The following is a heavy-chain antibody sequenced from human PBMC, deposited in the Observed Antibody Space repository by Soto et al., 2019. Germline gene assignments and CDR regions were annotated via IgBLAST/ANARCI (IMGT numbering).Heavy chain of an antibody. V-gene: IGHV1-69*01. CDR2: IIPIFGTA. Sequence: QVQLVQSGAEVKKPGSSVKVSCKASGGTFSSYAISWVRQAPGQGLEWMGGIIPIFGTANYAQKFQGRVTMTADESTSTAYMERSSRRSEDTAVYYCARGGAAAGTGVYNWFDPWGQGTLVTVSS. J-gene: IGHJ5*02. D-gene: IGHD6-13*01. CDR1: GGTFSSYA. CDR3: ARGGAAAGTGVYNWFDP.